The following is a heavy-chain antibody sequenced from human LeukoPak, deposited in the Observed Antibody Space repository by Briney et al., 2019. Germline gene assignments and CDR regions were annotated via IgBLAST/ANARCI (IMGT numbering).Heavy chain of an antibody. CDR3: ATGSLTMIRGVVYYYYGLDV. CDR1: GYTFNTYG. Sequence: ASVKVSCQASGYTFNTYGINWVRQVPGQGLEWMGWISGYNGNTYIAQKFQGRVTMTTDTSATTAYMELRSLTSDDTAVYYCATGSLTMIRGVVYYYYGLDVWGQRTSVTVSS. D-gene: IGHD3-10*01. J-gene: IGHJ6*02. CDR2: ISGYNGNT. V-gene: IGHV1-18*01.